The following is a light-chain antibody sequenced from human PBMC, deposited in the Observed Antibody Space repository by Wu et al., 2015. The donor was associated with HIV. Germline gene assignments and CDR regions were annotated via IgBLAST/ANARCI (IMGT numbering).Light chain of an antibody. V-gene: IGKV1-9*01. Sequence: DIQLTQSPSFLSASVGDRVTITCRASQGINNYLAWYQQKPGKAPNLLIYAASTLQSGVPARFSGSGSGTEFTFTISSLQPEDFATYYCLQLNSYPRTFGQGTKLEIK. CDR2: AAS. CDR1: QGINNY. CDR3: LQLNSYPRT. J-gene: IGKJ2*01.